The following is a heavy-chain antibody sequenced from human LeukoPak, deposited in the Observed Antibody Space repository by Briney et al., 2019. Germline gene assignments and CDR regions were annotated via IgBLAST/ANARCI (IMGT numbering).Heavy chain of an antibody. CDR2: ISYDGYNK. CDR3: AKVRYFGPSAFDI. CDR1: GFTFRNYG. V-gene: IGHV3-30*18. Sequence: GRSERLSCAASGFTFRNYGMHWVRQAPGKGLDWVAVISYDGYNKQYADSVKGRFTISRDNSKNTLYLQMNSLRAEDTAVYYCAKVRYFGPSAFDIWGQGTM. J-gene: IGHJ3*02. D-gene: IGHD3-9*01.